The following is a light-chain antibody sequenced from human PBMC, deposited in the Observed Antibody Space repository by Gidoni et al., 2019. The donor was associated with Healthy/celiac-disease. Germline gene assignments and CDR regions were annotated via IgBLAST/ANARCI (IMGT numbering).Light chain of an antibody. CDR2: AAT. Sequence: EIVMTQSPATLSVSPGERATLSCRASQSVSSNLAWYQQKPGQAPRLLFYAATTRAPGLPTRFSGSGSRADFTLTSSSLQSEDFAFYCCQQYNNWPPYTFGQGTKLEIK. CDR1: QSVSSN. V-gene: IGKV3-15*01. CDR3: QQYNNWPPYT. J-gene: IGKJ2*01.